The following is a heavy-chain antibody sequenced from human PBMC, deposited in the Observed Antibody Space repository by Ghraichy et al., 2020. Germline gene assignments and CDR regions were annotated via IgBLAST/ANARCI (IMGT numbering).Heavy chain of an antibody. Sequence: GALRLSCAASGFTFSSYWMSWVRQAPGKGLEWVANIKQDGSEKYYVDSVKGRFTISRDNAKNSLYLQMNSLRAEDTAVYYCARDTETGTTGIDAFDIWGQGTMVTVSS. CDR1: GFTFSSYW. J-gene: IGHJ3*02. CDR3: ARDTETGTTGIDAFDI. V-gene: IGHV3-7*01. D-gene: IGHD1-7*01. CDR2: IKQDGSEK.